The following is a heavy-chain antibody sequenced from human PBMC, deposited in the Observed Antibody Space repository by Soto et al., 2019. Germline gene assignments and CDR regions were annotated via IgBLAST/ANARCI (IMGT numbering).Heavy chain of an antibody. V-gene: IGHV4-31*03. J-gene: IGHJ5*01. CDR1: GGSISSGGYY. CDR3: ARVEYLRVRGTYNWIDS. CDR2: IYYSGST. Sequence: SETLSLTCTVSGGSISSGGYYWSWIRQHPGKGLEWIGYIYYSGSTYYNPSLKSRVTISIDTSKNQFSLKVTSVTAADTAVYYCARVEYLRVRGTYNWIDSWGPGTLVTVSS. D-gene: IGHD3-10*02.